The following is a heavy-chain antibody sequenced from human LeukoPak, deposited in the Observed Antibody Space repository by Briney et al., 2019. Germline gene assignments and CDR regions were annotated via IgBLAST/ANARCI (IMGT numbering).Heavy chain of an antibody. J-gene: IGHJ6*02. CDR1: GGSFSGYY. V-gene: IGHV4-34*01. CDR2: INHSGST. D-gene: IGHD3-22*01. Sequence: SETLSLTCAVYGGSFSGYYWSWIRQPPGKGLEWIGEINHSGSTNYNPSLKSRVTISVDTSKNQFSLKLSSVTAADTAVYYCARGRGHVIVVAPTYYYYGMDVWGQGTTVTVSS. CDR3: ARGRGHVIVVAPTYYYYGMDV.